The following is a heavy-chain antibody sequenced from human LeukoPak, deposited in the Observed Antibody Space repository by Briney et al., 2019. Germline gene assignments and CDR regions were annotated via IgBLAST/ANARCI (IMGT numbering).Heavy chain of an antibody. Sequence: GGSLRLSCAASGFTFSTSSMIWVRQAPGKGLEWVAYISSSSSTIYYACSVKGRFTISRDNAKNSLYLQMNSLRDEDTAVYYCARDGGSSGTYYVSWGQGTLVTVSS. D-gene: IGHD6-19*01. CDR1: GFTFSTSS. V-gene: IGHV3-48*02. J-gene: IGHJ4*02. CDR3: ARDGGSSGTYYVS. CDR2: ISSSSSTI.